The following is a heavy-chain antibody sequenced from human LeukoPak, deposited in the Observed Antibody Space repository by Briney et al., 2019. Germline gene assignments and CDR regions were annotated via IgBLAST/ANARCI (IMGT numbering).Heavy chain of an antibody. CDR2: IKQDGSEK. J-gene: IGHJ4*02. D-gene: IGHD4-17*01. Sequence: GGSLRLSCTASGFTFSGFWMGWVRQAPRKGLEWAAHIKQDGSEKYYVDSVKGRFTISRDNAENSLFLQMNSLRAEDTSVYYCARGNFGDYDWGQGTLVTVSS. CDR3: ARGNFGDYD. CDR1: GFTFSGFW. V-gene: IGHV3-7*01.